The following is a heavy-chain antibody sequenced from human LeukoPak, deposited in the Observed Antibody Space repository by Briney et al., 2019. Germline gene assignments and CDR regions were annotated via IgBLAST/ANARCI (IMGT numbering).Heavy chain of an antibody. CDR1: GYTFSSYA. Sequence: GASVKVSCKASGYTFSSYAMSWVRQAPGKGLEWVSAISGSGGSTYYADSVKGRFTISRDNSKNTLYLQMNSLRAEDTAVYYCAKRRGLELLYYYYMDVWGKGTTVTVSS. V-gene: IGHV3-23*01. D-gene: IGHD1-7*01. CDR3: AKRRGLELLYYYYMDV. CDR2: ISGSGGST. J-gene: IGHJ6*03.